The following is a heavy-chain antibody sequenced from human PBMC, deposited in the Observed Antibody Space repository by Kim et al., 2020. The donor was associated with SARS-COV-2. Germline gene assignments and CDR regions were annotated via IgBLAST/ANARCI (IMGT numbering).Heavy chain of an antibody. V-gene: IGHV4-59*09. Sequence: IYSSGSNNSHPSLKRRVTISVDTSKNPFSLRLSSVTAADTAVYYCVRGFDYWGQGTLVTVSS. CDR3: VRGFDY. J-gene: IGHJ4*02. CDR2: IYSSGSN.